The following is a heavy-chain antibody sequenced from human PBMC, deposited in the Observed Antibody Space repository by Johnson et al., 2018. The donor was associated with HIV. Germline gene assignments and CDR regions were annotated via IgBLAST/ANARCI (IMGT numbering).Heavy chain of an antibody. V-gene: IGHV3-30*14. CDR3: ARGEGAFDI. CDR2: ISYDGSNK. CDR1: GFTFSSYA. J-gene: IGHJ3*02. Sequence: QVQLVESGGGVVQPGRSLRLSCAASGFTFSSYAMHWVRQAPGKGLEWVAVISYDGSNKYYADSVKGRFTISRDNSKNRLYLQMNSLRAGDTAVYYCARGEGAFDIWGQGTMVTVSS.